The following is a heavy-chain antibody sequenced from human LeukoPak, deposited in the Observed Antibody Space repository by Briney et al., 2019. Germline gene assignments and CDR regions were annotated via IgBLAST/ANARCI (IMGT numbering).Heavy chain of an antibody. CDR3: ARELRYFDWLPPDAFDI. Sequence: GGSLRLSCAASGFTFSSYWMSWVRQAPGKGLEWVANIKQDGSEKYYVDSVKGRFTISRDNAKNSLYLQMNRLRAEDTAVYYCARELRYFDWLPPDAFDIWGQGTMVTVSS. CDR2: IKQDGSEK. D-gene: IGHD3-9*01. CDR1: GFTFSSYW. V-gene: IGHV3-7*01. J-gene: IGHJ3*02.